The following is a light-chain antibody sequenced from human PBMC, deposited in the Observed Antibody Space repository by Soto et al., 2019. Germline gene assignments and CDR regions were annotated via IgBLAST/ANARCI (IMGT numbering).Light chain of an antibody. Sequence: DIVITQSPLSLPVTPGEPAPISCRSSQSLLHSNGYNYLDWYLQKPGQSPQLLIYLGSNRASGVPDRFSGSGSGTDFTLKISRVEAEDVGVYYCMQALQTPYTFGQGTKLEIK. V-gene: IGKV2-28*01. CDR1: QSLLHSNGYNY. J-gene: IGKJ2*01. CDR3: MQALQTPYT. CDR2: LGS.